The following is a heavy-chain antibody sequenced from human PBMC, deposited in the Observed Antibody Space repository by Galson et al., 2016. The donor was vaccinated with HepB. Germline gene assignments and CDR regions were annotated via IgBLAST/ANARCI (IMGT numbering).Heavy chain of an antibody. J-gene: IGHJ6*02. D-gene: IGHD5-18*01. V-gene: IGHV3-11*01. CDR1: GFTVSGND. Sequence: SLRLSCAASGFTVSGNDMSWVRQAPGRGLEWVSYISRSGSTIYYADSVQGRFTISRDNAKNSLYLQMNSLRAEDTAVYYCARPSVKQLRPYYYGMDVWGQGTTVTVSS. CDR2: ISRSGSTI. CDR3: ARPSVKQLRPYYYGMDV.